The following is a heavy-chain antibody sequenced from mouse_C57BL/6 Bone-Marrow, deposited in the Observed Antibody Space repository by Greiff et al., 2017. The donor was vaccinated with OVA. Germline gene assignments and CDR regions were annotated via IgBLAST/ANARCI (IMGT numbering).Heavy chain of an antibody. CDR1: GFTFSDFY. CDR2: SRNKANDYTT. V-gene: IGHV7-1*01. Sequence: EVKLVESGGGLVQSGRSLRLSCATSGFTFSDFYMEWVRQAPGKGLEWIAASRNKANDYTTEYSASVKGRFIVSRDTSQSILYLQMNALRAEDTAIYYCARDAGGYDWYFDVWGTGTTVTVSS. J-gene: IGHJ1*03. CDR3: ARDAGGYDWYFDV. D-gene: IGHD2-2*01.